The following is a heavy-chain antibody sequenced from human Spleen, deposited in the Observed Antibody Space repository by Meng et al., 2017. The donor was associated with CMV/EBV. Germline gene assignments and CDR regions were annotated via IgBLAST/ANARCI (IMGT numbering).Heavy chain of an antibody. Sequence: GESLKISCAASGFTFSSYAMSWVRQAPGKGLEWVSVIYGDGRTFYADSVKGRFTISRDNSKNTLHLQMSSLRAEDTAMYYCAGYPQTYPYSSSSWGQGTLVTVSS. V-gene: IGHV3-53*01. J-gene: IGHJ4*02. CDR2: IYGDGRT. D-gene: IGHD6-13*01. CDR1: GFTFSSYA. CDR3: AGYPQTYPYSSSS.